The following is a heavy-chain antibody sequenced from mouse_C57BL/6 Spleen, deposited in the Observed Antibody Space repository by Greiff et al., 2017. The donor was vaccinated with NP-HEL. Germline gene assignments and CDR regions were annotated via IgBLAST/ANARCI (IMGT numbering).Heavy chain of an antibody. J-gene: IGHJ1*03. D-gene: IGHD1-1*01. Sequence: QVQLQQSGAELAKPGASVKLSCKASGYTFTSYWMHWVKQRPGQGLEWIGYINPSSGYTKYNQKFKDKATLTADTSSSTAYMQLSSLTYEDSAVYYSARGDYGSSPYWYFDVWGTGTTVTVSS. V-gene: IGHV1-7*01. CDR3: ARGDYGSSPYWYFDV. CDR1: GYTFTSYW. CDR2: INPSSGYT.